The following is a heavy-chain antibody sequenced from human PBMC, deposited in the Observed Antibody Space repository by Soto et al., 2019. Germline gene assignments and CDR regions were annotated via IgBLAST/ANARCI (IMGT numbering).Heavy chain of an antibody. D-gene: IGHD2-2*01. CDR3: ARVIAYWTTASCHDY. J-gene: IGHJ4*02. CDR1: DYTFTSYG. CDR2: ISAYNGNT. V-gene: IGHV1-18*01. Sequence: QVKLVQSGTEVKKPGASVKVSCKTSDYTFTSYGVSWVRQAPGQGLEWMGWISAYNGNTDYAHRLQGSVTMTTDTATSTAYMELRSLRSDDTAMYYFARVIAYWTTASCHDYWGQGTLVTVSS.